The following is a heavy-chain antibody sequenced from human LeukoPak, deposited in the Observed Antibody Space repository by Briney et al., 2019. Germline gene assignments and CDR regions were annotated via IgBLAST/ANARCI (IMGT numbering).Heavy chain of an antibody. V-gene: IGHV3-21*01. Sequence: GGSLRLSCAASGFTFSSSSMNWVRQAPGKGLEWVSSISSSSSYIYFADSVKGRFTISRDNAKNSLYLQMSSLRDEDTAVYYCARAYSTVVSPFDYWGQGTLVTVSS. CDR3: ARAYSTVVSPFDY. CDR1: GFTFSSSS. D-gene: IGHD4-23*01. CDR2: ISSSSSYI. J-gene: IGHJ4*02.